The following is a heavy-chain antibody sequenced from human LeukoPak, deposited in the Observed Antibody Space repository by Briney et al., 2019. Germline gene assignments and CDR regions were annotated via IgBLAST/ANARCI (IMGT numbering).Heavy chain of an antibody. J-gene: IGHJ4*02. Sequence: PSETLSLTCTVSGGSISSYYWSWIRQPPGKGLEWIGYIYYNGKTNYSPSLNSRVTISVDTSRNQFSLELNSVTAADTAVYYCARGGWSVDYWGQGTLVTVSS. CDR1: GGSISSYY. CDR2: IYYNGKT. CDR3: ARGGWSVDY. D-gene: IGHD6-19*01. V-gene: IGHV4-59*08.